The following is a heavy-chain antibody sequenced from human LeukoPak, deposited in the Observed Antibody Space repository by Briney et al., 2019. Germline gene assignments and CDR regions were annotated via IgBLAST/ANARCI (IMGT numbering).Heavy chain of an antibody. CDR3: ARHSGYHSTMYLDY. CDR2: ITAIFRTT. D-gene: IGHD3-22*01. V-gene: IGHV1-69*13. CDR1: GGTFNSYA. J-gene: IGHJ4*02. Sequence: ASVKVSCKTSGGTFNSYAISWVRQAPGQGLEWMGGITAIFRTTNYAQKFQGRVTITADESMSTVYMELSSLRSEDTAVYYCARHSGYHSTMYLDYWGQGTLVTVSS.